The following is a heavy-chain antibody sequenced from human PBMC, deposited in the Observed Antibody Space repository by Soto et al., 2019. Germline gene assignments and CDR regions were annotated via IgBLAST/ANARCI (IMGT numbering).Heavy chain of an antibody. CDR3: ATDRRYYDSSGYYQNWFDP. CDR2: FDPEDGET. CDR1: GYTLTELS. D-gene: IGHD3-22*01. V-gene: IGHV1-24*01. J-gene: IGHJ5*02. Sequence: ASVKVSCKVSGYTLTELSMHWVRQAPGKGLEWMGGFDPEDGETIYAQKFQGRVTMTEDTSTDTAYMELSSLRSEDTAVYYCATDRRYYDSSGYYQNWFDPWGQGTLVTVS.